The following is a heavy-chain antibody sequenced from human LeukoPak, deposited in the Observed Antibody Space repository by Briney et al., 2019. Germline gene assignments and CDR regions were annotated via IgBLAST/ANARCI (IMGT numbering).Heavy chain of an antibody. J-gene: IGHJ3*01. CDR2: ISWNSGNI. CDR1: GFTFDDYA. D-gene: IGHD1-1*01. V-gene: IGHV3-9*01. Sequence: GGSLRLSCMASGFTFDDYAMHWVRQAPGKGLEWVAGISWNSGNIAYADSVKGRFSISRDNAENSVYLQMDGLVSEDTALYYCTKATGYNWNDKDAFDVWGQGAMVTVSS. CDR3: TKATGYNWNDKDAFDV.